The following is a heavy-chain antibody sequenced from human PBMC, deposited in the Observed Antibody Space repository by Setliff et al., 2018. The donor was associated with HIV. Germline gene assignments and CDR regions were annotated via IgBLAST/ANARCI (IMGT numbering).Heavy chain of an antibody. J-gene: IGHJ6*03. CDR3: ARRRPPPSGMYSSYYMDV. V-gene: IGHV4-59*08. Sequence: LSLTCTASGGSISSYYWAWIRQPPGKGLEWIGNIYYSGSTNYNPSLRSRVTISVDTSKNHFSLNLNSVTAADTAIYYCARRRPPPSGMYSSYYMDVWGKGTAVTVSS. D-gene: IGHD1-26*01. CDR1: GGSISSYY. CDR2: IYYSGST.